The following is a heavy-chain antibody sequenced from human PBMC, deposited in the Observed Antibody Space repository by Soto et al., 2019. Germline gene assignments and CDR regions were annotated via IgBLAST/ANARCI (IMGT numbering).Heavy chain of an antibody. J-gene: IGHJ5*02. CDR2: IYYSGNT. CDR3: ARIPVDTSMIYWLDP. Sequence: PSETLSLTCTVSGGSVSSGDYYWSWIRQPPGKGLEWIGYIYYSGNTNYNPSLKSRVIISVDTSKNLFSRKLTSVTAADTAVYYCARIPVDTSMIYWLDPWGQGTLVTVSS. D-gene: IGHD5-18*01. V-gene: IGHV4-61*08. CDR1: GGSVSSGDYY.